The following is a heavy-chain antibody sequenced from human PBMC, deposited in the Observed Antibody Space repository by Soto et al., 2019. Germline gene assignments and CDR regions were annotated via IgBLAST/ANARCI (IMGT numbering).Heavy chain of an antibody. CDR3: VRGGGHFDS. CDR2: IKQDGTEK. Sequence: EVQLVEAGGDLVQPGGSLRLSCAASGFTFSSYWMSWVRQAPGKGLEWVASIKQDGTEKYYVDSVEGRFSISRDNPKNSLYLQMNGLRAEDTAVYYCVRGGGHFDSWGRGALVTVSS. CDR1: GFTFSSYW. J-gene: IGHJ4*02. D-gene: IGHD2-15*01. V-gene: IGHV3-7*01.